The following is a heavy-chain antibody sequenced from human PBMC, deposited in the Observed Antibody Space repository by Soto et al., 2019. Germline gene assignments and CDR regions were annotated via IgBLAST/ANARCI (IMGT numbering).Heavy chain of an antibody. CDR3: AKDYPPHSSSSGWSPYYYSGMDV. Sequence: EVQLLESGGGLVQPAGSLRLSCAASGFTFSSYAMSWVRQTPGKGLECVSANSGSGGSTYYADSMKRRFTLSRYNSKNKQYLQMNSLRADDTAVYYCAKDYPPHSSSSGWSPYYYSGMDVWGQGTTVTVSS. CDR2: NSGSGGST. V-gene: IGHV3-23*01. D-gene: IGHD6-19*01. J-gene: IGHJ6*02. CDR1: GFTFSSYA.